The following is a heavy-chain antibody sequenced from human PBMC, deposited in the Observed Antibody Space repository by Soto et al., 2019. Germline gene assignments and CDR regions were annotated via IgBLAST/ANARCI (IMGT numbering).Heavy chain of an antibody. D-gene: IGHD6-13*01. CDR2: IYYSGST. CDR1: GGSISGYY. Sequence: SETLSLTCTVSGGSISGYYWSWIRQPPGKGLEWIGYIYYSGSTNYNPSLKSRVTISVDTSKNQFSLKLSSVTAADTAVYYCARAAPGGIAAAGGFDYWGQGSRVTVSS. CDR3: ARAAPGGIAAAGGFDY. V-gene: IGHV4-59*01. J-gene: IGHJ4*02.